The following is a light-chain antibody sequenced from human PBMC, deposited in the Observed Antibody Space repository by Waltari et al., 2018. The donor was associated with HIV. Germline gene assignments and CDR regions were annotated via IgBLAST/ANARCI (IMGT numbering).Light chain of an antibody. CDR3: ISYTSSSTPYV. J-gene: IGLJ1*01. CDR2: EVR. V-gene: IGLV2-14*01. CDR1: SSDVGGYNY. Sequence: QSALTQPASVSGSPGQSITISCTGTSSDVGGYNYVSWYQQHPGKVPKLIIYEVRNRPSGFSNRFSASKSGNTASLTISGLQAEDEADYYCISYTSSSTPYVFGTGTKVTVL.